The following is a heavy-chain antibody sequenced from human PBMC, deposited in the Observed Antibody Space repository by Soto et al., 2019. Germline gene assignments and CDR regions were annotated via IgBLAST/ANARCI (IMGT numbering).Heavy chain of an antibody. CDR2: ISYDGINK. CDR1: GFTFNNYA. D-gene: IGHD3-10*01. Sequence: PGGSLRLSCAASGFTFNNYAMHWVRQAPGKGLEWVALISYDGINKYYADSVKGRFTISRDNSENTLYLQMNSLRAEDTAVYYCARDPLYGSGSLDYWGQGTLVTVSS. CDR3: ARDPLYGSGSLDY. J-gene: IGHJ4*02. V-gene: IGHV3-30-3*01.